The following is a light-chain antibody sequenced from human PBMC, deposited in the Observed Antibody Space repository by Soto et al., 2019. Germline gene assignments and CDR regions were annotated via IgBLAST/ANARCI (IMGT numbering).Light chain of an antibody. CDR3: QAWDSSTVV. CDR1: KLGNKY. J-gene: IGLJ2*01. Sequence: SYELTQPPSVSVSPGQTASITCSGDKLGNKYACWYQQKPGQSPALVIYKDSKRPSGITERFSGSNSGNTATLTISGTQAMDEADYSCQAWDSSTVVFGGGTKLTVL. CDR2: KDS. V-gene: IGLV3-1*01.